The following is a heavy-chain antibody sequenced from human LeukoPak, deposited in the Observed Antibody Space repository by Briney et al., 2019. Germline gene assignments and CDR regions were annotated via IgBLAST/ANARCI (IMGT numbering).Heavy chain of an antibody. J-gene: IGHJ3*02. CDR1: GFTVSSNY. Sequence: PGGSLRLSCAASGFTVSSNYMGWVRQAPGKGLECVSLISSGGSTYYADSVKGRLSISRDNSKNTLYLQMNSLRAEDTAVYYCARDATVTTKLDAFDIWGQGTMVTVSS. CDR2: ISSGGST. CDR3: ARDATVTTKLDAFDI. D-gene: IGHD4-17*01. V-gene: IGHV3-66*02.